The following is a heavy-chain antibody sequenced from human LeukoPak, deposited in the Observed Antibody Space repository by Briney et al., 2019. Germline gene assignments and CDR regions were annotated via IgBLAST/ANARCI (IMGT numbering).Heavy chain of an antibody. D-gene: IGHD2-15*01. Sequence: GSVKAFCKASGYTFTSYDINWMRQATGQGLEWMGSMNPNSGNTGYAQKFQGRVTITRNTSISTAYMELSSLRSEDTAVYYCARAGKVSCSGGSCYYGYWGQGTLVTVSS. V-gene: IGHV1-8*03. CDR1: GYTFTSYD. CDR3: ARAGKVSCSGGSCYYGY. CDR2: MNPNSGNT. J-gene: IGHJ4*02.